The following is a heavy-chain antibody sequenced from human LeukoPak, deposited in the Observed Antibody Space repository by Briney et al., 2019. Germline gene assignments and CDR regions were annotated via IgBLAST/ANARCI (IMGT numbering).Heavy chain of an antibody. V-gene: IGHV1-2*02. CDR2: INPNSGGT. J-gene: IGHJ5*02. CDR3: ARGVYCSSTSCYVLAYNWFDL. Sequence: ASVKVSCKACGYTFTGYYMQWVRQAPGQGLEWMGWINPNSGGTNYAQKFQGRVTMTRDTSISTAYMELSRLRSDDTAVYYCARGVYCSSTSCYVLAYNWFDLWGQGTLVTVSS. D-gene: IGHD2-2*01. CDR1: GYTFTGYY.